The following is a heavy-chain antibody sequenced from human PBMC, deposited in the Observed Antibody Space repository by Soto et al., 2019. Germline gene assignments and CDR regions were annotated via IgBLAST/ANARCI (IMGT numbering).Heavy chain of an antibody. CDR2: VVVGSGYT. CDR1: GFTTTRSA. D-gene: IGHD1-1*01. Sequence: ASEKVSCKSFGFTTTRSAVQWVRQARGQRLEWIGWVVVGSGYTNYAQKFQERVTISTDMPTSTVYMELSSLRSDDTGVYYCTALLESTPDHQDPPDVSAQGTTVSVS. CDR3: TALLESTPDHQDPPDV. V-gene: IGHV1-58*01. J-gene: IGHJ6*02.